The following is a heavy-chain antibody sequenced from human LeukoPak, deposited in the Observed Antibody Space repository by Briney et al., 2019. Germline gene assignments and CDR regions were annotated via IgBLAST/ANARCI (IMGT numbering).Heavy chain of an antibody. D-gene: IGHD3-10*01. V-gene: IGHV1-8*01. CDR3: ARAERDYYGSGRPYLGMDV. CDR2: MNPNSGNT. CDR1: GYTFTSYD. J-gene: IGHJ6*02. Sequence: ASVKVSCKASGYTFTSYDINWVRQATGQGLEWMGWMNPNSGNTGYAQKFQGRVTMTRNTSISTAYMELSSLRSEDTAVYYCARAERDYYGSGRPYLGMDVWGQGTTVTVSS.